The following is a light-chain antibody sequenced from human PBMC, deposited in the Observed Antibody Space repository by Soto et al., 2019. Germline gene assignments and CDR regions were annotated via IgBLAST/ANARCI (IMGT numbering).Light chain of an antibody. J-gene: IGKJ4*01. CDR3: QQYGNSPLT. Sequence: EVVMTQSPATLSVSPGERATLSCRASQSVNANLAWYQQMPGQAPRLLIHGASNRATGIPDRFSGSGSGTDFTLTISRLEPEDFAVYYCQQYGNSPLTFGGGTKVEIK. CDR2: GAS. CDR1: QSVNAN. V-gene: IGKV3-15*01.